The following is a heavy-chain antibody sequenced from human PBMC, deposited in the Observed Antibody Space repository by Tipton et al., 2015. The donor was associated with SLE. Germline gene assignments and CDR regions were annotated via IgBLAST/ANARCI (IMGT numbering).Heavy chain of an antibody. Sequence: SLRLSCAASGFTFSGYEMNWVRQAPGKGLEWVSYIGTSGTIYYADSVKGRFTISRDDAKNSLYLQMNSLRVEDTAVYYCARGGAYCGGDCRSLFDYWGQGTPVTVSS. J-gene: IGHJ4*02. CDR3: ARGGAYCGGDCRSLFDY. CDR1: GFTFSGYE. CDR2: IGTSGTI. D-gene: IGHD2-21*01. V-gene: IGHV3-48*03.